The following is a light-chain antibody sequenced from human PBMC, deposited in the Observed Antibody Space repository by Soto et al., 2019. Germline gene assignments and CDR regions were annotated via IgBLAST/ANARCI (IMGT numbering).Light chain of an antibody. CDR2: SNN. Sequence: QSVLTQPPSASGTPGQRVTISCSGSSSNIGSNTVNWYQQLPGTAPKLLIYSNNYRPSGVPDRFSGSKSGTSASLAISGLQSEDEADYSCAAWDDSLNGVVFGGGTKLTVL. V-gene: IGLV1-44*01. CDR1: SSNIGSNT. CDR3: AAWDDSLNGVV. J-gene: IGLJ2*01.